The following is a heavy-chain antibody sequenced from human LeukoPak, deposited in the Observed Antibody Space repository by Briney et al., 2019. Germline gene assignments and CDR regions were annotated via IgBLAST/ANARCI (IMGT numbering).Heavy chain of an antibody. J-gene: IGHJ6*02. CDR1: GFTFSSYA. CDR2: ISSSSSYI. V-gene: IGHV3-21*01. D-gene: IGHD3-10*02. Sequence: PGGSLRLSCAASGFTFSSYAMSWVRQAPGKGLEWVSSISSSSSYIYYADSVKGRFTISRDNAKNSLYLQMNSLRAEDTAVYYCASLVVRPRGYYYGMDVWGQGTTVTVSS. CDR3: ASLVVRPRGYYYGMDV.